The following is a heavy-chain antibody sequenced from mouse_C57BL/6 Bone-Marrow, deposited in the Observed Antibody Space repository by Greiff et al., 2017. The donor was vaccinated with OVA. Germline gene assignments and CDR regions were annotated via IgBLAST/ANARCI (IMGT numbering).Heavy chain of an antibody. CDR2: IYPRDGST. CDR3: ARRVDYYAMDY. J-gene: IGHJ4*01. Sequence: VLLQPSDAELVKPGASVKISCTVSGFPFTDHTISWIKPRPYTGLEWIGYIYPRDGSTKYNEKFKGKATFTSDKSSSPAYMQLNSLTSEDAAVYFCARRVDYYAMDYWGQGTSVTVSS. V-gene: IGHV1-78*01. D-gene: IGHD1-1*01. CDR1: GFPFTDHT.